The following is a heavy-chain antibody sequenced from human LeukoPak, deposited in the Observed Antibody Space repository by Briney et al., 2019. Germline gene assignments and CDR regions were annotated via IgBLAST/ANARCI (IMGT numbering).Heavy chain of an antibody. D-gene: IGHD2-15*01. CDR1: GFTFSGYS. CDR2: IIPIFGTA. J-gene: IGHJ4*02. Sequence: GASVKVSCKASGFTFSGYSISWVRQAPGQGLEWMGGIIPIFGTANYAQKFQGRVTITADESTSTAYMELSSLRSEDTAVYYCATYCSGGSCYSGYWGQGTLVTVSS. V-gene: IGHV1-69*13. CDR3: ATYCSGGSCYSGY.